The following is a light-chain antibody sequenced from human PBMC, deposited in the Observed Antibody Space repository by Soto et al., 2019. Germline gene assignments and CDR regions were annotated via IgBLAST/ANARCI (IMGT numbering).Light chain of an antibody. CDR3: QQYNSYWWT. V-gene: IGKV1-5*01. CDR2: DAS. CDR1: QSISSW. J-gene: IGKJ1*01. Sequence: DIQMTQSPSTLSASVGDRVTITCRASQSISSWLAWYQQKPGKAPKLLIYDASSLESGVQSRFSGSGSGTEATLTISRVQTDDVATDYGQQYNSYWWTFGQGTKVEIK.